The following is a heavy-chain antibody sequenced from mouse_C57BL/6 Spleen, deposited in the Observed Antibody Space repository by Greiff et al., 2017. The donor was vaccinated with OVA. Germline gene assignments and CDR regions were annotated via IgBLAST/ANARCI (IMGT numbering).Heavy chain of an antibody. CDR2: INPNNGGT. Sequence: EVQLQQSGPELVKPGASVKISCKASGYTFTDYYMNWVKQSPGKSLEWIGDINPNNGGTSSNQKFKGKATLTVAKYSSTAYMELRSLTSEDSAVYYCAKSLYEYDAWFAYWGQGTLGTVSA. CDR1: GYTFTDYY. J-gene: IGHJ3*01. CDR3: AKSLYEYDAWFAY. D-gene: IGHD2-4*01. V-gene: IGHV1-26*01.